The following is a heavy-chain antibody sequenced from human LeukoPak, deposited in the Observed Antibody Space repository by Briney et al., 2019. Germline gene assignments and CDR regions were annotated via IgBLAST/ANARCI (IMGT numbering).Heavy chain of an antibody. CDR2: ISGSGGST. J-gene: IGHJ4*02. Sequence: GGSLRLSCAASGFNFGVYNMNWVRQAPGKGLEWVSAISGSGGSTYYADSVKGPFTISRDNSENTLYLQMNSLRAEDTAVYYCALHSAVAAPFDYWGQGTLVTVSS. CDR1: GFNFGVYN. V-gene: IGHV3-23*01. D-gene: IGHD4-23*01. CDR3: ALHSAVAAPFDY.